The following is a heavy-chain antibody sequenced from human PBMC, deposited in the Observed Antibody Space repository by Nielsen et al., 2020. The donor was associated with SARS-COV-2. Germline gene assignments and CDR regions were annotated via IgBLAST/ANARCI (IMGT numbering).Heavy chain of an antibody. CDR1: GGSISSYY. V-gene: IGHV4-59*01. Sequence: SETLSLTCTVSGGSISSYYWSWIRQPPGKGLEWIGYIYYSGSTNYNPSLKSRVTISVDTSKNQFSLKLSSVTAADTAVYYCAKDVGTVTTFDYWGQGTLVTVSS. CDR3: AKDVGTVTTFDY. J-gene: IGHJ4*02. CDR2: IYYSGST. D-gene: IGHD4-17*01.